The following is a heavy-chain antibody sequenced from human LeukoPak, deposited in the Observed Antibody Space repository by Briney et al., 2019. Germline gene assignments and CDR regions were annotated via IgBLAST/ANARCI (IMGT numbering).Heavy chain of an antibody. CDR2: IRSKAYGGTT. CDR1: GFTFGDYA. D-gene: IGHD2-2*01. CDR3: TRHIVVVPAAMGSYYYGMDV. Sequence: GGSLRLSCTASGFTFGDYAMSWFRQAPGKGLEWVGFIRSKAYGGTTEYAASVKGRFTISRDDSKSIAYLQMNSLKTEDTAVYYCTRHIVVVPAAMGSYYYGMDVWGQGTTVTVSS. V-gene: IGHV3-49*03. J-gene: IGHJ6*02.